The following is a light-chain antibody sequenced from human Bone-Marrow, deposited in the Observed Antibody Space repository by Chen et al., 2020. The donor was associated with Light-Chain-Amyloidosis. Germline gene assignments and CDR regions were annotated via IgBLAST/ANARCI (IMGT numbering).Light chain of an antibody. CDR3: QSYQGSSQGV. V-gene: IGLV6-57*01. CDR1: SGSIATNY. Sequence: NFILTQPISVSEYPGNTVTNYCTRSSGSIATNYVQWYQQRPGSSPTTVIYEDDQRPSGVPDRFSGSIDRSSNTASITISGLKTEDEYDYYCQSYQGSSQGVFGGGTKLTVL. CDR2: EDD. J-gene: IGLJ3*02.